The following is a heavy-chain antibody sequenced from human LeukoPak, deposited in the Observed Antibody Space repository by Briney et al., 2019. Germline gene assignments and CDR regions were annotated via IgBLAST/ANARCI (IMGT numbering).Heavy chain of an antibody. J-gene: IGHJ4*02. D-gene: IGHD6-13*01. CDR1: GFTFSSYA. V-gene: IGHV3-30-3*01. CDR3: ATSPRYKQQLGYFDY. CDR2: ISYDETNK. Sequence: GGSLRLSCAASGFTFSSYAMHWVRQAPGKGLEWVAVISYDETNKYYADSVKGRFTISRDNSKNTLYLQMNSLRAEDTAVYYCATSPRYKQQLGYFDYWGQGTLVTVSS.